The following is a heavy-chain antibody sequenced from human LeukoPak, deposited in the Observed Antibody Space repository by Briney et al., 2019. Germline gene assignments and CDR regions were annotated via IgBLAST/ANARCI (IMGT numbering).Heavy chain of an antibody. CDR2: INHSGST. V-gene: IGHV4-34*01. Sequence: SETLSLTCAVYGGSFSGYYWSWIRQPPGKGLEWIGEINHSGSTNYNPSFKSRVTISVDTSKNQFSLKLSSVTAADTAVYYCARITAARPDFDYWGQGTLVTVSS. CDR1: GGSFSGYY. CDR3: ARITAARPDFDY. J-gene: IGHJ4*02. D-gene: IGHD1-14*01.